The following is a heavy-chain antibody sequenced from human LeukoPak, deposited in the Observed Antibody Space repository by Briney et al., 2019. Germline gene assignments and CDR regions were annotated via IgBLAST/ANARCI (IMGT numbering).Heavy chain of an antibody. V-gene: IGHV1-46*01. CDR1: GYTFTSYY. CDR2: INPSGGST. CDR3: ALRKMSYYYMDV. D-gene: IGHD3-16*01. Sequence: ASVQVSCKASGYTFTSYYMHWVRQAPGQGLEWMGIINPSGGSTSYAQKFQGRVTMTRDTSTSTVYMELSSLRAEDTAVYYCALRKMSYYYMDVWGKGTTVTISS. J-gene: IGHJ6*03.